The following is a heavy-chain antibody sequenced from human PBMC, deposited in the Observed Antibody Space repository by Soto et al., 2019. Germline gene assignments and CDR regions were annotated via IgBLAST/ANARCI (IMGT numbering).Heavy chain of an antibody. Sequence: PSQTLSLTCAISGDSVSSNSVAWCWIRQSPSRGLEWLGRTYYRSKWWNDYAVSVRSRITINPDTSKSQFSLQLNSMTPEDTAVYYCTRGVSSSWYGEDYFDYWGQGTLVTV. CDR3: TRGVSSSWYGEDYFDY. D-gene: IGHD6-13*01. J-gene: IGHJ4*02. CDR2: TYYRSKWWN. CDR1: GDSVSSNSVA. V-gene: IGHV6-1*01.